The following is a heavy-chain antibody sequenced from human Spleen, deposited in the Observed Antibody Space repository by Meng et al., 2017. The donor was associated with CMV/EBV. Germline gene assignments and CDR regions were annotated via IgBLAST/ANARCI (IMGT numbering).Heavy chain of an antibody. J-gene: IGHJ4*02. V-gene: IGHV3-9*01. Sequence: SLKISCEASGFTFSTYEMNWVRQAPGKGLEWVSGISWNSDTVDYADSVKGRFTISRDNAKNSLYLQMNSLRAEDTALYYCAKEAGVGVVTNGGYFDYWGQGTLVTVSS. CDR3: AKEAGVGVVTNGGYFDY. D-gene: IGHD3-3*01. CDR1: GFTFSTYE. CDR2: ISWNSDTV.